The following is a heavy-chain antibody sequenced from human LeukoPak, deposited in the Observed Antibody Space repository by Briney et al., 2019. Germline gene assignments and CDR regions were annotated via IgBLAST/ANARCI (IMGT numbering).Heavy chain of an antibody. D-gene: IGHD1-1*01. CDR1: GITFSTYD. J-gene: IGHJ4*02. CDR2: IGRSGRDT. Sequence: GGSLRLYCSDSGITFSTYDMSWVRQAPGKGLEWVSSIGRSGRDTYYADSVKGRFTISRDNSKNTLYLLMNSLRVEDTALYYCAKHWDYWGQGTLVTVSS. CDR3: AKHWDY. V-gene: IGHV3-23*01.